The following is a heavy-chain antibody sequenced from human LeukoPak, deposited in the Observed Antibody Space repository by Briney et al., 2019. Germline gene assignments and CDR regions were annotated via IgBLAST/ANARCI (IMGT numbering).Heavy chain of an antibody. CDR3: ARELISDYYGSGSYLHFDY. CDR1: GGSIGSYY. Sequence: SETLSLTCTVSGGSIGSYYWSWIRQPPGKGLEWIGYIYYSGSTNYNPSLKSRVTISVDTSKTQFSLKLSSVTAADTAVYYCARELISDYYGSGSYLHFDYWGQGTLVTVSS. D-gene: IGHD3-10*01. V-gene: IGHV4-59*01. CDR2: IYYSGST. J-gene: IGHJ4*02.